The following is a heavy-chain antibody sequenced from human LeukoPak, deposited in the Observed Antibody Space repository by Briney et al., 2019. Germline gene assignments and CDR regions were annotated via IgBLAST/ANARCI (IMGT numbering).Heavy chain of an antibody. CDR1: GGSISSGDYY. Sequence: RTSQTLSLTCTVSGGSISSGDYYWSWIRQPPGKGLEWIGYIYYSGSTYYNPSLKSRVTISVDTSKNQFSLKLSSVTAADTAVYYCARDQGGTGGSYGDFDLWGRGTLVTVSS. J-gene: IGHJ2*01. CDR3: ARDQGGTGGSYGDFDL. D-gene: IGHD2-8*02. V-gene: IGHV4-30-4*01. CDR2: IYYSGST.